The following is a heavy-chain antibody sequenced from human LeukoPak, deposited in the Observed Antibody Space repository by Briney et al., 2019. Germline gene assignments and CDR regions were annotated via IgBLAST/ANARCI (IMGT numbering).Heavy chain of an antibody. V-gene: IGHV4-59*01. D-gene: IGHD3-10*01. Sequence: SETLSLTCTVSGGSISSYYWSWIRQPPGKGLEWIGYIYYSGSTNYNPSLKSRVTISVDTSKNQFSLKLSSVTAADTAVYYCARSSIVGFGELSHHDYWGQGTLVTVSS. CDR2: IYYSGST. CDR3: ARSSIVGFGELSHHDY. CDR1: GGSISSYY. J-gene: IGHJ4*02.